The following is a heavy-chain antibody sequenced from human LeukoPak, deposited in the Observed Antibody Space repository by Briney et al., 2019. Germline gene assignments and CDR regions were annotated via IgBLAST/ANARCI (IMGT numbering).Heavy chain of an antibody. CDR3: ARAEGYYYDSFHAFDI. D-gene: IGHD3-22*01. Sequence: GGSLRLSCAASGFTFSSYWMSWVRQAPGKGLEWVANIKQDGSEKYYVDSVKGRFTISRDNSKNTLYLQMNSLRAEDTAVYYCARAEGYYYDSFHAFDIWGQGTMVTVSS. J-gene: IGHJ3*02. V-gene: IGHV3-7*01. CDR2: IKQDGSEK. CDR1: GFTFSSYW.